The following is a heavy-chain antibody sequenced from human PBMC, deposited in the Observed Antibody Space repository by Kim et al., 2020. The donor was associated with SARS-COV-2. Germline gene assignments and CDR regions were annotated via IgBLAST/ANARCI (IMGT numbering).Heavy chain of an antibody. Sequence: SQTLSLTCAVSGGSISSGGYSWSWIRQPPGKGLEWIGYIYHSGSTYYNPSLKSRVTISVDRSKNQFSLKLSSVTAADTAVYYCARSFPSGDSSGYYDYWYFDLWGRGTLVTVSS. D-gene: IGHD3-22*01. CDR2: IYHSGST. CDR3: ARSFPSGDSSGYYDYWYFDL. V-gene: IGHV4-30-2*01. J-gene: IGHJ2*01. CDR1: GGSISSGGYS.